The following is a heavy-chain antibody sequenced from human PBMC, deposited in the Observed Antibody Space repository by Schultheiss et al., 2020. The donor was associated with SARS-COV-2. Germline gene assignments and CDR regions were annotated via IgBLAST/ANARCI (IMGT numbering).Heavy chain of an antibody. V-gene: IGHV3-23*01. CDR2: ISGSGGST. CDR3: AKTVGATMGGYFDY. J-gene: IGHJ4*02. D-gene: IGHD1-26*01. Sequence: GESLKISCAASGFTFSTYAMSWVRQAPGKGLEWVSDISGSGGSTYYADSVKGRFTISRDNAKNSLYLQMSSLRAEDTAVYYCAKTVGATMGGYFDYWGQGTLVTVSS. CDR1: GFTFSTYA.